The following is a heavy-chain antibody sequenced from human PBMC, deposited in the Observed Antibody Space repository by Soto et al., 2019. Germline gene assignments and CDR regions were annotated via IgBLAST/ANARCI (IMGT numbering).Heavy chain of an antibody. CDR3: ARGVEPWYLDY. J-gene: IGHJ4*02. CDR2: ISYDGTNN. CDR1: GFTFNTHP. D-gene: IGHD3-3*01. Sequence: QVQLVESGGGVVQPGTSLRLSCAASGFTFNTHPLYWVRQAPGTGLEWVAFISYDGTNNFYADSVKGRFTISRDTSKRTLDLQMYSLRDDDTAVYYCARGVEPWYLDYWGRGPQVTVSS. V-gene: IGHV3-30-3*01.